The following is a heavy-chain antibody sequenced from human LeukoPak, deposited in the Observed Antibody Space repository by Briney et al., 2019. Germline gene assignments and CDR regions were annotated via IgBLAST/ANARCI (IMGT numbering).Heavy chain of an antibody. V-gene: IGHV3-21*01. J-gene: IGHJ4*02. CDR3: ARNDGWSPIDY. CDR2: ISSSSSYI. CDR1: GFTFSSYS. D-gene: IGHD2-15*01. Sequence: GGSLRLSCAASGFTFSSYSMNWVRQAPGKGLEWVSSISSSSSYIYYADSVKGRFTISRDNAKNSLYLQMNSLRAEDTAVYYCARNDGWSPIDYWGQGTLVTVSS.